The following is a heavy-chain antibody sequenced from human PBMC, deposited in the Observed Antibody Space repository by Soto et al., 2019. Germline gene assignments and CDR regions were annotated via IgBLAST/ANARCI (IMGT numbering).Heavy chain of an antibody. D-gene: IGHD2-2*01. J-gene: IGHJ6*03. V-gene: IGHV3-49*03. CDR3: TRTKYQLLAYMDV. CDR2: IRSKAYGGTT. CDR1: GFTFGDYA. Sequence: GGSLRLSCTASGFTFGDYAMSWFRQAPGKGLEWVGFIRSKAYGGTTEYAASVKGRFTISRDDSKSIAYLQMNSLKTEDTAVYYCTRTKYQLLAYMDVWGKGTTVIVSS.